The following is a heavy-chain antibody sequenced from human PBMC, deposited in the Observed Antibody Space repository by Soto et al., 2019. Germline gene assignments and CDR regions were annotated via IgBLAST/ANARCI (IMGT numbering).Heavy chain of an antibody. D-gene: IGHD2-21*01. J-gene: IGHJ1*01. CDR3: ARALPAYCGGDCYWEYFQH. Sequence: GGSLRLSCAASGFTFSSYSMNWVRQAPGKGLEWVSSISSSSSYIYYADSVKGRFTISRDNAKNSLSLQMNSLRAEDTAVYYCARALPAYCGGDCYWEYFQHWGQGTLVTVSS. CDR2: ISSSSSYI. V-gene: IGHV3-21*01. CDR1: GFTFSSYS.